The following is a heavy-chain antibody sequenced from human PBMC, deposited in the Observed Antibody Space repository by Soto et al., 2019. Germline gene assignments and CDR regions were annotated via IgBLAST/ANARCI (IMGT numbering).Heavy chain of an antibody. V-gene: IGHV3-33*01. Sequence: PGRTMRISCAAYGFTFSSYGMHWVRQAPGKGLEWVAVIWYDGSNKYYADSVKGRFTIYRDNSKNTLYLQMNSLRAEDTAVYYCARGGGTRIEVSYYLDYCGQGT. CDR2: IWYDGSNK. CDR3: ARGGGTRIEVSYYLDY. CDR1: GFTFSSYG. J-gene: IGHJ4*02. D-gene: IGHD3-22*01.